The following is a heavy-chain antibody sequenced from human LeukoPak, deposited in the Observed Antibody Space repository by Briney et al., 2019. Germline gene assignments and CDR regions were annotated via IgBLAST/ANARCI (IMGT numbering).Heavy chain of an antibody. V-gene: IGHV3-53*01. Sequence: PGRSLRFSCAASGFIVSSNYMSWVRQAPGKGLEWVSVIYSGGSTYYADSVKGRFTISRDNSKNTLYLQMNSLRAEDTAVYYCASTHLGYCSSVSCQNDYWGQGTLVTVSS. J-gene: IGHJ4*02. CDR2: IYSGGST. D-gene: IGHD2-15*01. CDR1: GFIVSSNY. CDR3: ASTHLGYCSSVSCQNDY.